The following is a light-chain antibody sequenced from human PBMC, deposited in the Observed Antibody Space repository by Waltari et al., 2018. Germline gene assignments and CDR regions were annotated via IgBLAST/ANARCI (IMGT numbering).Light chain of an antibody. Sequence: SSELTQDPAVSVALGQTVTITCQGDSLRNYYANWYQQKPGQAPVLVIYDENRGPSGIPDRFSGSRSGNTASLTINGAQAEDEADYYCNSRETNDKYIFVFGTGTKVTIL. CDR2: DEN. V-gene: IGLV3-19*01. CDR3: NSRETNDKYIFV. J-gene: IGLJ1*01. CDR1: SLRNYY.